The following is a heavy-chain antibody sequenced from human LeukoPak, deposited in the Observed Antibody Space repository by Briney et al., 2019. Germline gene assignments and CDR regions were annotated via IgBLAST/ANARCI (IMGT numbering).Heavy chain of an antibody. CDR2: MNPNSGNT. D-gene: IGHD3-22*01. J-gene: IGHJ6*03. Sequence: GASVKVSCKASGYTFTSYDINWVRQATGQGLEWMGWMNPNSGNTGYAQKFQGRVTMTRNTSISTAYMELSSLGSEDTAVYYCARGCRPYYYDSSGPTYYYYMDVWGKGTTVTVSS. V-gene: IGHV1-8*01. CDR3: ARGCRPYYYDSSGPTYYYYMDV. CDR1: GYTFTSYD.